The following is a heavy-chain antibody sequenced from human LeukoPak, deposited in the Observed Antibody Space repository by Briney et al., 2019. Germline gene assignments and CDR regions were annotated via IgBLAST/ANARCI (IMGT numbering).Heavy chain of an antibody. J-gene: IGHJ4*02. CDR3: ARAYYYDSSGYPSDY. V-gene: IGHV1-46*01. Sequence: ASVKVSCKASGYTFTSYYMHWVRQAPGQGLEWMGIINPSGGSTSYAQKFQGRLTMTRDMSTSTVYMELSSLRSEDTAVYYCARAYYYDSSGYPSDYWGQGTLVTVSS. CDR2: INPSGGST. CDR1: GYTFTSYY. D-gene: IGHD3-22*01.